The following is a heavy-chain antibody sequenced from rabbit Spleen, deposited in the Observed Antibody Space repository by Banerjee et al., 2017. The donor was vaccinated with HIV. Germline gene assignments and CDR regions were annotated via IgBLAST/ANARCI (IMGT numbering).Heavy chain of an antibody. CDR2: INAVTGKA. CDR3: TRDDGSGHYVDGYFNL. V-gene: IGHV1S40*01. J-gene: IGHJ4*01. Sequence: QSLEESGGGLVKPGASLTLTCKASGLDFSARYWVCWVRQAPGKGLEWIACINAVTGKAVYPNWAQGRFTISKTSSTTVTLQMTSLTAADTATYFCTRDDGSGHYVDGYFNLWGQGTLVTVS. D-gene: IGHD1-1*01. CDR1: GLDFSARYW.